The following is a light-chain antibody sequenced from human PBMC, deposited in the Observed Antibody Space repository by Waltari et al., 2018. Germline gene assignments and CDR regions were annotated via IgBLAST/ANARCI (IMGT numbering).Light chain of an antibody. Sequence: SYVLTQPPSVSVAPGKTATITCGGDNIGSHGVNWYQQRPGQAPVLVVYDDIDRPSDIPERFSGSISGNMATLTVSRVEAGDEADYYCQVWDSSRDLVLIGGGTKLTVL. V-gene: IGLV3-21*03. CDR3: QVWDSSRDLVL. CDR1: NIGSHG. J-gene: IGLJ2*01. CDR2: DDI.